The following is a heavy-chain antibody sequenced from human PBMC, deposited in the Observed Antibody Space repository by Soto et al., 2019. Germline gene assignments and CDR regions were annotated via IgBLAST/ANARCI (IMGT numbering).Heavy chain of an antibody. J-gene: IGHJ4*02. D-gene: IGHD6-6*01. CDR2: INHSGST. CDR1: GGSFSGYY. V-gene: IGHV4-34*01. CDR3: ARVIGSIQPPPRWVDY. Sequence: SETLCLTCAVYGGSFSGYYWSWIRQPPGKGLEWIGEINHSGSTNYNPSLKSRVTISVDTSKNQFSLKLSSVTAADTAVYYCARVIGSIQPPPRWVDYRGKGTLVTVS.